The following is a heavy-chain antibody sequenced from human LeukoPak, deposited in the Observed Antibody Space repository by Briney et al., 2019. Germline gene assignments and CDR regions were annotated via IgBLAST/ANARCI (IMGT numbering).Heavy chain of an antibody. J-gene: IGHJ3*02. CDR2: ISYDGSNK. V-gene: IGHV3-30-3*01. CDR3: AEDYRYGLEDFGAFDI. Sequence: QPGGSLRLSCAASGFTFSAYAIHWVRQAPGKGLEWVAVISYDGSNKYYADSVKGRFTISRDNSKNTLYLHMNSLRAEDTAVYYCAEDYRYGLEDFGAFDIWGQGTMITVSS. D-gene: IGHD5-18*01. CDR1: GFTFSAYA.